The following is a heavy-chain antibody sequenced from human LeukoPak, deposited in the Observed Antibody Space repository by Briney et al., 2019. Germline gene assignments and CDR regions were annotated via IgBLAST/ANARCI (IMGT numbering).Heavy chain of an antibody. V-gene: IGHV3-7*01. Sequence: GGSLRLSCAASGFTFSDYWMNWVRQTPGKGLEWVANIKQDGSEKYYLDSVEGRFTISRDNVKNSLYLQMNSLRAEDTAVYYCARWIGGFDCWGPGALVTVSS. CDR1: GFTFSDYW. CDR3: ARWIGGFDC. CDR2: IKQDGSEK. J-gene: IGHJ4*02. D-gene: IGHD3-10*01.